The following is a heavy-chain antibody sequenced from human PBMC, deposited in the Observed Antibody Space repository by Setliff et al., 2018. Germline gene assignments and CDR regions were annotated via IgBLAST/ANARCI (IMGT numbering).Heavy chain of an antibody. V-gene: IGHV1-69*10. J-gene: IGHJ4*02. CDR1: GGTFSSYA. D-gene: IGHD5-18*01. CDR3: ASNSYGHPPDY. Sequence: GASVKVSCKASGGTFSSYAISWVRQAPGQGLEWMGGIIPILGIANYAQKFQGRVTITADESTSTAYMELSSLRSEDTAVYYCASNSYGHPPDYWGQGTLVTVSS. CDR2: IIPILGIA.